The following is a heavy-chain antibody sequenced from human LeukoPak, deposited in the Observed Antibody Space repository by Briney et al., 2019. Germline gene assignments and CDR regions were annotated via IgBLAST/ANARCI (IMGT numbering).Heavy chain of an antibody. Sequence: SETLSLTCTVSGGSISSYYWSWIRQPPGKGLEWIEYIYYSGSTNYNPSLKSRVTISVDTSKNQFSLKLSSVTAADTAVYYCARAGDQNWFDPWGQGTLVTVSS. J-gene: IGHJ5*02. CDR1: GGSISSYY. V-gene: IGHV4-59*01. D-gene: IGHD3-16*01. CDR3: ARAGDQNWFDP. CDR2: IYYSGST.